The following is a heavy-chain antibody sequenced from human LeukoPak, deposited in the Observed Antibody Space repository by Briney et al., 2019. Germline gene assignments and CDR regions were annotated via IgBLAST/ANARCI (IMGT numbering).Heavy chain of an antibody. J-gene: IGHJ4*02. CDR1: GYTVTSYY. D-gene: IGHD3-22*01. CDR3: ARGGYYYDSRGYYYPPDY. Sequence: ASVKVSCKASGYTVTSYYTHWVRQAPGQGVERVGIITPTSGSTTYAQKFQGRVTMTRDTSTTTVYMELSSLTSEDTAVYYCARGGYYYDSRGYYYPPDYWGQGTLVTVSS. V-gene: IGHV1-46*01. CDR2: ITPTSGST.